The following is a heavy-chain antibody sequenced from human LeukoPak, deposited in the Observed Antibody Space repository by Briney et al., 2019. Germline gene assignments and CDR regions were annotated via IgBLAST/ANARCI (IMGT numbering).Heavy chain of an antibody. CDR1: GFTFSSYS. CDR3: ARDNVVVIKYAFDI. V-gene: IGHV3-21*01. Sequence: GGSLRLSCAASGFTFSSYSMNWVRQAPGKGLEWVSSISSSGSYISYADSVKGRFTISRDNAKNSLYLQMSSLRAEDTAVYYCARDNVVVIKYAFDIWGQGTMVTVSS. CDR2: ISSSGSYI. J-gene: IGHJ3*02. D-gene: IGHD3-22*01.